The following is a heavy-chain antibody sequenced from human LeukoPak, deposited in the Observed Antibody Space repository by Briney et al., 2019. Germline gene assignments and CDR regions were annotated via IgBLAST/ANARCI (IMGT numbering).Heavy chain of an antibody. J-gene: IGHJ6*02. Sequence: SETLSLTCTVSGGSISSSSYYWGWIRQPPGKGLEWIGSIYYSGSTYYNPSLKSRVTISVATYKNHCSLKLSSVTAADTAVYYCASQRVETPYYYYGMDVWGQGTTVTVSS. CDR1: GGSISSSSYY. D-gene: IGHD2-15*01. V-gene: IGHV4-39*02. CDR2: IYYSGST. CDR3: ASQRVETPYYYYGMDV.